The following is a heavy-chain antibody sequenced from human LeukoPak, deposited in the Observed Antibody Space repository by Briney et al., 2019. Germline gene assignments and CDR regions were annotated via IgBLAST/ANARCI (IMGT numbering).Heavy chain of an antibody. Sequence: PGRSLRLSCAASGFTSSSYAMHWVRQAPGKGLEGVAVISYDGSNKYCADSVKGRFTISRDNSKNTLYLQMNSLRAEDTAVYYCAREDGYSGYASLGLVDYWGQGTLVTVSS. V-gene: IGHV3-30-3*01. CDR2: ISYDGSNK. CDR1: GFTSSSYA. D-gene: IGHD5-12*01. CDR3: AREDGYSGYASLGLVDY. J-gene: IGHJ4*02.